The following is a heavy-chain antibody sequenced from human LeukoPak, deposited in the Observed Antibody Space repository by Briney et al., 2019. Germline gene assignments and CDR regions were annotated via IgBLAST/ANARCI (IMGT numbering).Heavy chain of an antibody. D-gene: IGHD4-23*01. CDR2: INPSGGST. CDR1: GYTFTDYF. Sequence: ASVRVSCKAFGYTFTDYFIHWLGQAPGQGLKGLGIINPSGGSTSYAQKFQGRVTMTRDMSTSTDYMELSSLRSEDTAVYYCARDNSVEDTAWWFDPWGQGTLVTVSS. V-gene: IGHV1-46*01. J-gene: IGHJ5*02. CDR3: ARDNSVEDTAWWFDP.